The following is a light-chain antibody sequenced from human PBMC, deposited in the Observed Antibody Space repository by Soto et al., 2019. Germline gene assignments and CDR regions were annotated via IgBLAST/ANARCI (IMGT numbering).Light chain of an antibody. V-gene: IGKV1-8*01. CDR3: QQDYTYPQT. CDR2: AAS. CDR1: QGISSY. Sequence: AIRMTQSPSSFSASTGDRVTITCRASQGISSYLAWYQQKPGKAPKLLVYAASTLQYGVPSRFSVSGSGTDFTLTISCLQSEDCATYFCQQDYTYPQTFVQGTKLDIK. J-gene: IGKJ2*01.